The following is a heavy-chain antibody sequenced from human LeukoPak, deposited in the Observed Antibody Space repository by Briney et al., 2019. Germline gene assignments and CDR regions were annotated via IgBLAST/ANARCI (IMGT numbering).Heavy chain of an antibody. D-gene: IGHD5-12*01. V-gene: IGHV4-39*07. J-gene: IGHJ5*02. CDR1: GGSISSSSYY. Sequence: PSETLSLTCTVSGGSISSSSYYWGWIRQPPGTGLEWIGSIYYSGSTYYNPSLKSRVTISVDTSKNQFSLKLSSVTAADTAVYYCARRVRGYDPRKNWFDPWGQGTLVTVSS. CDR2: IYYSGST. CDR3: ARRVRGYDPRKNWFDP.